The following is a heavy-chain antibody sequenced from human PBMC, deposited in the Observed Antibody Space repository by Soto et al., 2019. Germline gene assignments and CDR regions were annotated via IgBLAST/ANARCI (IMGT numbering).Heavy chain of an antibody. Sequence: QVQLLQSGGEVKEPGASVKVSCKTSGYTFTSYAISWVRQAPGQGLEWLGWVSPYNGYTSYAQRXXXXXXXXXXXXXXXXXXXXXXXXXXXXXXXXXAXHRRGENQQPLFDPWGQGTLVTVSS. CDR1: GYTFTSYA. D-gene: IGHD5-12*01. V-gene: IGHV1-18*01. J-gene: IGHJ5*02. CDR3: AXHRRGENQQPLFDP. CDR2: VSPYNGYT.